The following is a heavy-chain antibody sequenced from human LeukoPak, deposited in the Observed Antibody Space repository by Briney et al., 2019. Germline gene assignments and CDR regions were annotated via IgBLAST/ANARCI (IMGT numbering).Heavy chain of an antibody. CDR1: GGSISSYY. CDR3: ARHSGSNRKPLLDY. J-gene: IGHJ4*02. CDR2: IYYSGST. Sequence: SETLSLTCTVSGGSISSYYWSWIRQPPGKGLEWIGCIYYSGSTNYNPSLKSRVTISVDTSKNQFSLKLSSVTAADTAVYYCARHSGSNRKPLLDYWGQGTLVTVSS. V-gene: IGHV4-59*08. D-gene: IGHD1-14*01.